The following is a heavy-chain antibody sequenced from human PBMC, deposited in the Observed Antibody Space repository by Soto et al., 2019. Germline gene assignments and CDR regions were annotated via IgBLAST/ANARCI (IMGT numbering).Heavy chain of an antibody. V-gene: IGHV1-58*02. D-gene: IGHD6-19*01. J-gene: IGHJ5*02. CDR2: IVVGSGNT. CDR1: GYTFTSYD. Sequence: ASVKVSCKASGYTFTSYDINWVRQATGQRLEWIGWIVVGSGNTNYAQKFQERVTITRDMSTSTAYMELSSLRSEDTAVYYCAADRVAVAGVQTNWFDPWGQGTLVTVSS. CDR3: AADRVAVAGVQTNWFDP.